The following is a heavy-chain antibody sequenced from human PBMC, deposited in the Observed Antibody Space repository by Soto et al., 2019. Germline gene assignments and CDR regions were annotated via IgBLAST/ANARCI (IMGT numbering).Heavy chain of an antibody. CDR2: VYYSGST. J-gene: IGHJ5*02. V-gene: IGHV4-59*01. Sequence: QVQLQESGPGLVKPSETLSLTCAVSGGSISSYYWNWIRQPPGKGLEWIGYVYYSGSTNYNPSLKSRVTTSVDTSKNQFSLKLSSVTAADTAVYYCARDDVTCSGGSCHLNWFDPWGQGTLVTVSS. CDR3: ARDDVTCSGGSCHLNWFDP. CDR1: GGSISSYY. D-gene: IGHD2-15*01.